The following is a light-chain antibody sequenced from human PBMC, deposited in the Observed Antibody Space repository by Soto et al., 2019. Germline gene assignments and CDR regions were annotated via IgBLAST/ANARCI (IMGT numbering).Light chain of an antibody. CDR1: QYVGSR. J-gene: IGKJ1*01. Sequence: EIVLTQSPATLSSSPGETATLSCRASQYVGSRLAWYQHKPGQAPRLLIYSMSKRATGIPARFSGSGSGTDFTLTISSLAPDDLAIYYCHQRQSWPRTFGQGTKVDIK. CDR3: HQRQSWPRT. CDR2: SMS. V-gene: IGKV3-11*01.